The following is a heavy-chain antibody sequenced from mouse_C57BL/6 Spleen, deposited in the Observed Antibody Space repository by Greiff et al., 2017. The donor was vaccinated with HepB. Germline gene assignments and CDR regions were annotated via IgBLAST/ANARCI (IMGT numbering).Heavy chain of an antibody. CDR2: ISSGSSTI. CDR1: GFTFSDYG. Sequence: DVKLVESGGGLVKPGGSLKLSCAASGFTFSDYGMHWVRQAPEKGLEWVAYISSGSSTIYYADTVKGRFTISRDNAKNTPFLQMTSLRSEDTAMYYCARNYGSSYYYAMDYWGQGTSVTVSS. J-gene: IGHJ4*01. V-gene: IGHV5-17*01. D-gene: IGHD1-1*01. CDR3: ARNYGSSYYYAMDY.